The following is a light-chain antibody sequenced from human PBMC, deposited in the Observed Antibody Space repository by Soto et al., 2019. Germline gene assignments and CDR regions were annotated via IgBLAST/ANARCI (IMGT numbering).Light chain of an antibody. V-gene: IGKV3-15*01. CDR2: HSS. J-gene: IGKJ1*01. Sequence: DIVMTQSPVTLCVSPGETATLSCRVSQSVSSNLAWYQHKPGQAPRLLIYHSSTRATGVPTRFSGSGSGTDFTLTINSLQSEDIAVYYCQQYNTWHRTFGQGTKVDIK. CDR3: QQYNTWHRT. CDR1: QSVSSN.